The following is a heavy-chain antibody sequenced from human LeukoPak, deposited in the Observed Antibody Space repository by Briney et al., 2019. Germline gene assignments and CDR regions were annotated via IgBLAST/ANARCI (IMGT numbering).Heavy chain of an antibody. CDR1: GYTFTGYY. CDR2: IIPFFGTA. D-gene: IGHD1-26*01. V-gene: IGHV1-69*13. J-gene: IGHJ4*02. CDR3: ATRPSGSYYLSFDY. Sequence: GASVKVSCKASGYTFTGYYMYWVRQAPGQGLEWMGGIIPFFGTANYAQKFQGRVTITADVSTSTAYMELSSLRSEDTAVYYCATRPSGSYYLSFDYWGQGTLVTVSS.